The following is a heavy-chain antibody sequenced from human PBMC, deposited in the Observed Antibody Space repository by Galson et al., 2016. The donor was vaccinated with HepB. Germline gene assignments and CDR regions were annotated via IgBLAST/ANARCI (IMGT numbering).Heavy chain of an antibody. CDR2: LSYDANTE. CDR1: GFRFSHYA. CDR3: AKARWGWYYFDS. D-gene: IGHD2-21*01. Sequence: SLRLSCAASGFRFSHYAMHWVRQAPGKGLEWLASLSYDANTEHYADSVKGRFTISRDNSKNTLFLRRNSLTTEDTAIYFCAKARWGWYYFDSWGQGALVTVSS. J-gene: IGHJ4*02. V-gene: IGHV3-30-3*01.